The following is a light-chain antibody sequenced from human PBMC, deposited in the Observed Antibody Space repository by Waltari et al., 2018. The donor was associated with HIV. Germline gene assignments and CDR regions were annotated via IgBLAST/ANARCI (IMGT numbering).Light chain of an antibody. J-gene: IGKJ1*01. CDR2: MAS. Sequence: DTQMTQSPSTLSAFIGDRVTITCRASQSVSNWLAWSQQKPGKAPRLLISMASDLRRGVPLRFSSGGSGTEFTLAISSLQPDDFATYYCQQYNNRPWTFGPGTKLEIK. V-gene: IGKV1-5*03. CDR3: QQYNNRPWT. CDR1: QSVSNW.